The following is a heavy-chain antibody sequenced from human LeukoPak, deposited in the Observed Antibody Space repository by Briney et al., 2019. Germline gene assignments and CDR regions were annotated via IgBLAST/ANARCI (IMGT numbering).Heavy chain of an antibody. CDR2: IIPILGIA. CDR1: GGTFSSYA. CDR3: AKLHVGATTPVDY. D-gene: IGHD1-26*01. V-gene: IGHV1-69*04. Sequence: SVKVSCKASGGTFSSYAISWVRQAPGQGLEWMGRIIPILGIANYAQKFQGRVTITADKSTSTAYMELSSLRAEDTALYYCAKLHVGATTPVDYWGQGTLVTVSS. J-gene: IGHJ4*02.